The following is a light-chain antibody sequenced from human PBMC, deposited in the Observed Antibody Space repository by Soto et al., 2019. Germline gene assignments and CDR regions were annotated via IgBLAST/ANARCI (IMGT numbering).Light chain of an antibody. V-gene: IGKV3D-15*01. Sequence: TQSPGTLSLSPGERATLSCRASQSVSSSYLVWYQQKPGQAPRLLIYGASTRATGIPARFSGSGSGTEFTLTISSLQSEDFAVYYCQQYNNWPAITFGQGTRLEIK. CDR3: QQYNNWPAIT. J-gene: IGKJ5*01. CDR1: QSVSSSY. CDR2: GAS.